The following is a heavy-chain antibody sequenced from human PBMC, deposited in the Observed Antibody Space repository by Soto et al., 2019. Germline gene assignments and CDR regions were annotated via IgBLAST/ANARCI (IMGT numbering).Heavy chain of an antibody. CDR3: ARRNRMAPAGKFYYYGMDV. J-gene: IGHJ6*02. CDR1: GGSISSKSFY. CDR2: IDYSGNT. D-gene: IGHD6-13*01. V-gene: IGHV4-39*01. Sequence: QLQLQESGPGLVKPSETLSLSCTVSGGSISSKSFYWGWIRQPPGKGLEWIGSIDYSGNTYYNASLKSRVTISVDTSKNQWSLRRTSVTAADTGVYYCARRNRMAPAGKFYYYGMDVWGQGTTVIVSS.